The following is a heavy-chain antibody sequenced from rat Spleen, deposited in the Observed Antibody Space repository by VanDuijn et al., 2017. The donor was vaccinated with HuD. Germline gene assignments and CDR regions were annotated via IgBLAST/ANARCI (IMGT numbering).Heavy chain of an antibody. Sequence: EVQLVESGGGLVQPGRSLKLSCAASGFTFSNHGMAWVRQAPSKGLEWVASISYEGSGTYYGDSVKGRFTISRDNAKSTLYLQMNSLRSEDTATYYCARPSTETYCFDYWGQGVMVTVSS. CDR3: ARPSTETYCFDY. CDR2: ISYEGSGT. CDR1: GFTFSNHG. V-gene: IGHV5-22*01. D-gene: IGHD1-11*01. J-gene: IGHJ2*01.